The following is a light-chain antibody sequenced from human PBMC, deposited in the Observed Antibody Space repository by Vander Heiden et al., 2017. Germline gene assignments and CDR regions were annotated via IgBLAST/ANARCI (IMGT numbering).Light chain of an antibody. CDR1: QSISSW. J-gene: IGKJ2*01. V-gene: IGKV1-5*03. Sequence: DIQMTPSPSTLSASVGDRVTITCRASQSISSWLAWYQQKPGKAPKLLFYKASSLESGVPSRFSGSGSGTEFTLTISSLQPDDFATYYCQQYNSYLYTFGQGTKLEIK. CDR3: QQYNSYLYT. CDR2: KAS.